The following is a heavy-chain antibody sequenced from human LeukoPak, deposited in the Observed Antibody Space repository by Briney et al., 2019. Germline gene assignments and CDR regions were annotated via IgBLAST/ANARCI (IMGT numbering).Heavy chain of an antibody. CDR3: AKGSTVPD. V-gene: IGHV3-30*02. J-gene: IGHJ4*01. CDR1: GLDFVTFG. Sequence: GGSLRLSCAGSGLDFVTFGMHGVGQPPGRGLTWVAFIRSCGSEAFYADSVKGRLTVSRTNRNDAVFLQLTKVTTADTGVYYCAKGSTVPDWGQGTLVTVS. D-gene: IGHD1-26*01. CDR2: IRSCGSEA.